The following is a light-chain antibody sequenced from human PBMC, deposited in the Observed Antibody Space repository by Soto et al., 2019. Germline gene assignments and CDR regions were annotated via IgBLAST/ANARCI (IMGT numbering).Light chain of an antibody. J-gene: IGKJ1*01. V-gene: IGKV1-33*01. CDR2: DAS. Sequence: DIQITHSPSSLSASVADRVTITVQASQYISNYLNWYQQKPGQAPKLLIYDASTLQSGVPSRFSGSGSGTDFTLTISCLQSEDFATYYCQKYYSFPWKFGQGTKVDIK. CDR1: QYISNY. CDR3: QKYYSFPWK.